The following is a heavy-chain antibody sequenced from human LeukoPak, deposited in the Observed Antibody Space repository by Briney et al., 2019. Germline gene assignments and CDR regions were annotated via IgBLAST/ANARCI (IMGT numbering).Heavy chain of an antibody. J-gene: IGHJ4*02. D-gene: IGHD2-8*02. Sequence: GGSLRLSCAASGFTFSSYGIHWVRQAPGKGLEWVAVINYDGSNKYYADSVKGRFTISRYNSKNTLYLQMSSLRVEDTAVYYCARSLSTGGRIDYWGQGTLVTVSS. CDR2: INYDGSNK. CDR3: ARSLSTGGRIDY. CDR1: GFTFSSYG. V-gene: IGHV3-33*01.